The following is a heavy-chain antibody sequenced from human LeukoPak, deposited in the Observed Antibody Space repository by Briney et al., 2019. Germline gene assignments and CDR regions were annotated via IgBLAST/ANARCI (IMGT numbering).Heavy chain of an antibody. V-gene: IGHV1-69*05. CDR2: IIPIFGTA. D-gene: IGHD3-22*01. CDR1: GGTFSSYA. CDR3: ARPLRSGYYYNAFDI. Sequence: SVKVSCKASGGTFSSYAISWGRPAPGQGLEWMGRIIPIFGTANYAQKFQGRVTITTDESTSTAYMELSSLRSEDTAVYYCARPLRSGYYYNAFDIWGQGTMVTVSS. J-gene: IGHJ3*02.